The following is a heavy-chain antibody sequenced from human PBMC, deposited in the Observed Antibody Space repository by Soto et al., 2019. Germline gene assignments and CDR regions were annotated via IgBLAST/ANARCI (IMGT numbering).Heavy chain of an antibody. D-gene: IGHD4-17*01. Sequence: PSETLXLTCTVSGGSISSYDWSWIRQPPGKGLEWIGYIYYSGSTNYNPSLKSRVTISVDTPKNQFSLKLSSVTAADTAVYYCARDRSAYGDYSFDPWGQGTLVTVSS. CDR1: GGSISSYD. V-gene: IGHV4-59*01. J-gene: IGHJ5*02. CDR3: ARDRSAYGDYSFDP. CDR2: IYYSGST.